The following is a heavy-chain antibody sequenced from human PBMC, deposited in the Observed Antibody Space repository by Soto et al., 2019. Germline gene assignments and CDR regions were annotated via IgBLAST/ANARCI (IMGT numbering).Heavy chain of an antibody. CDR1: GYTFTDDG. CDR3: ARDLAGTTGGMDV. V-gene: IGHV1-18*01. Sequence: QAQLVQSGSEVRKPGASVKVSCKASGYTFTDDGISWVRQAPGQGLEWMGWVSTFHGDTNSAHKFRDRLTLTTDASTTTAYLELRSLTSADTAVYYCARDLAGTTGGMDVWGQGTTVYVSS. D-gene: IGHD6-13*01. CDR2: VSTFHGDT. J-gene: IGHJ6*02.